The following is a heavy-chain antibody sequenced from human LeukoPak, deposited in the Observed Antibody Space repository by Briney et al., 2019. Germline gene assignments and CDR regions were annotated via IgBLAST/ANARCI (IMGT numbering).Heavy chain of an antibody. Sequence: GGSLRLSCAASGFTFSSYAMHWVRQAPGKGLEWVAVISYDGSNKYYADSVKGRFTISRDNSKNTLYLQMNSLRAEDTAVYYCAKVDGGYGGGLYYWGQGTLVTVSS. CDR2: ISYDGSNK. CDR3: AKVDGGYGGGLYY. J-gene: IGHJ4*02. V-gene: IGHV3-30-3*01. D-gene: IGHD4-23*01. CDR1: GFTFSSYA.